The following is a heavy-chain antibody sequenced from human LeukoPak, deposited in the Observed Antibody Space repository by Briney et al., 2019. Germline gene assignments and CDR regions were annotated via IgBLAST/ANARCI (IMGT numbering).Heavy chain of an antibody. CDR1: GGSISSYY. V-gene: IGHV4-4*07. CDR2: IYAAGST. CDR3: ARVTWGTFYYMDV. D-gene: IGHD7-27*01. J-gene: IGHJ6*03. Sequence: SETLSLTCTVSGGSISSYYWSWIRQPAGKGLEWIGRIYAAGSTTYNPSLKSRVTMSVDTSKNQVSLKLDSVTAADTAMYYCARVTWGTFYYMDVWGKGTTVTVSS.